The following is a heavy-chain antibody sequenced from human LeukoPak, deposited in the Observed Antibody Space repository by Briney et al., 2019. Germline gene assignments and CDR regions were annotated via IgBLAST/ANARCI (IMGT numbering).Heavy chain of an antibody. J-gene: IGHJ4*02. CDR2: ISSSSSYI. D-gene: IGHD4-17*01. V-gene: IGHV3-21*01. Sequence: PGGSLRLSCAASGFTFSSYSMNWVRQAPGKGREWVSSISSSSSYIYYADSVKGRFTISRDNAKNSLYLQMNSLRAEDTAVYYCATGGATVTTDYWGQGTLVTVSS. CDR1: GFTFSSYS. CDR3: ATGGATVTTDY.